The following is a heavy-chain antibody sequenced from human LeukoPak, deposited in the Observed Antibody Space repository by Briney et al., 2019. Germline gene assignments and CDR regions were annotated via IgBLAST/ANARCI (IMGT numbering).Heavy chain of an antibody. CDR1: GFTFSSYS. D-gene: IGHD2-15*01. J-gene: IGHJ4*02. CDR3: ARETNCSGGNCYLGY. V-gene: IGHV3-21*01. Sequence: PGGFLRLSCAASGFTFSSYSMNWVRQAPGKGLEWVSSISSSSSYIYYADSVKGRFTISRDNAKNSLYLQMNSLRAEDTAVYYCARETNCSGGNCYLGYWGQGTLVTVSS. CDR2: ISSSSSYI.